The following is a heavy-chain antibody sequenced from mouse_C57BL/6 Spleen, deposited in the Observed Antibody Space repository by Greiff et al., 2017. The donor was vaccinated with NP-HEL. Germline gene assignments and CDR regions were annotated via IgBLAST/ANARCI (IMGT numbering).Heavy chain of an antibody. Sequence: QVQLQQSGPELVKPGASVKISCKASGYAFSSSWMNWVKQRPGKGLEWIGRIYPGDGDTNYNGKFKGKATLTADKSSSTAYMQLSSLTSEDSAVYFCARRGEIITTVVDTYWYFDVWGTGTTVTVSS. CDR3: ARRGEIITTVVDTYWYFDV. CDR1: GYAFSSSW. CDR2: IYPGDGDT. J-gene: IGHJ1*03. V-gene: IGHV1-82*01. D-gene: IGHD1-1*01.